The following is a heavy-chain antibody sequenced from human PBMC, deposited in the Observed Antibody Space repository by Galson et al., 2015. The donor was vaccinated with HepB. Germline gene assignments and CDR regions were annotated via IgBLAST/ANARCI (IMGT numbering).Heavy chain of an antibody. V-gene: IGHV3-7*01. D-gene: IGHD3-10*01. Sequence: SLRLSCAASGFTFSNSWMSWVRQAPGKGLEWVANIKQDGTEKYYVDSVKGRFTISRDNPKNSLYLQMNSLRAEDTAVYYCARGGSRWLDFWGQGTLVTVSS. J-gene: IGHJ5*01. CDR1: GFTFSNSW. CDR2: IKQDGTEK. CDR3: ARGGSRWLDF.